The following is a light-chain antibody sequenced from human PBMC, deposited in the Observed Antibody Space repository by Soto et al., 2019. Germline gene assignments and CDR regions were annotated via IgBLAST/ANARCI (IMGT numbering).Light chain of an antibody. J-gene: IGKJ1*01. CDR3: HQYGSSITWT. CDR1: QSVTSNY. CDR2: AAS. Sequence: EVVLTQSPGTVSLSPGERATLSCRASQSVTSNYLAWYQQKPGQAPRLLIYAASSRATGIPDRFSGSGSGTYFTLSISRLEPEDFAVYYCHQYGSSITWTFGQGTKLEIK. V-gene: IGKV3-20*01.